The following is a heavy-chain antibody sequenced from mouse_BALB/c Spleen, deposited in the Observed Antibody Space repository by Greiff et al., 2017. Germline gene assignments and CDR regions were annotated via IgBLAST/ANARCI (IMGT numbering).Heavy chain of an antibody. Sequence: EVQRVESGGGLVQPGGSRKLSCAASGFTFSSFGMHWVRQAPEKGLEWVAYISSGSSTIYYADTVKGRFTISRDNPKNTLFLQMTSLRSEDTAMYYCARGTFTTVVATNYYAMDYWGQGTSVTVSS. CDR2: ISSGSSTI. D-gene: IGHD1-1*01. CDR3: ARGTFTTVVATNYYAMDY. V-gene: IGHV5-17*02. CDR1: GFTFSSFG. J-gene: IGHJ4*01.